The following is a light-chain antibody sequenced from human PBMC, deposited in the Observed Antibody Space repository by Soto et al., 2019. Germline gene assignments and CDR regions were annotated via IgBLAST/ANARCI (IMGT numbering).Light chain of an antibody. CDR3: QKYSSVPV. CDR1: QGIRNF. J-gene: IGKJ3*01. CDR2: AAS. V-gene: IGKV1-27*01. Sequence: DIQMTQSPTSLSASVGDRVTITCRASQGIRNFVAWYQQKPGKAPKLLIYAASTLQSGVPSRFSGSESGTDFALTINRLQPDDVATYSCQKYSSVPVFGPGTKVEI.